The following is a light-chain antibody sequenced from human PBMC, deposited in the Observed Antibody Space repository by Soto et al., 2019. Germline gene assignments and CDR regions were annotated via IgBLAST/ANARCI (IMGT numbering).Light chain of an antibody. J-gene: IGKJ3*01. CDR2: DVS. V-gene: IGKV3-11*01. CDR3: QQRNKWPPIFT. CDR1: QSVGTY. Sequence: ETVLTQSPATLSLSPGERATLSCRASQSVGTYLAWYQQKPGQSPRLLVYDVSIRATGIPARFSGSGSGTDFTLTISSLEPEDFAVYYCQQRNKWPPIFTFGPGTKVDF.